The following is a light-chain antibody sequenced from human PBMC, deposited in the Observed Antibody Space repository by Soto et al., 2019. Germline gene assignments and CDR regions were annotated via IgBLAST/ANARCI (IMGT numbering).Light chain of an antibody. CDR1: SSDVGGYNY. CDR2: DVT. CDR3: SSYTSRSTLSTHV. V-gene: IGLV2-14*03. Sequence: QSALTQPASVSGSPGQSITISCTGTSSDVGGYNYVSWYQHHPGKAPKLMIYDVTNRPSGVSNRFFGSKSGNTASLIISGLQADDEADYYCSSYTSRSTLSTHVFGTGTKVTVL. J-gene: IGLJ1*01.